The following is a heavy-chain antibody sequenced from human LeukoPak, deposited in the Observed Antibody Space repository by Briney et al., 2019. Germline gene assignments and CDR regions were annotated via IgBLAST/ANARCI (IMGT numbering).Heavy chain of an antibody. Sequence: PGRSLRLSCAASGFTFSSYSMNWVRQAPGKGLEWVSYISSSSSTIYYADSVKGRFTISRDNAKNSLYLQMNSLRAEDTAVYYCARQGSGDWFDPWGQGTLVTVSS. CDR1: GFTFSSYS. V-gene: IGHV3-48*04. CDR2: ISSSSSTI. D-gene: IGHD6-25*01. J-gene: IGHJ5*02. CDR3: ARQGSGDWFDP.